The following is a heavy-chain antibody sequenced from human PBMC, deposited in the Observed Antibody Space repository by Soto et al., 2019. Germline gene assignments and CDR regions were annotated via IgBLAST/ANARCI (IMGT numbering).Heavy chain of an antibody. J-gene: IGHJ5*02. Sequence: VASVKVSCKVSGYTLTELSMHWVRQAPGKGLEWMGGFDPEDGETIYAQKFQGRVTMTEDTSTDTAYMELSSLRSEDTAVYYCATSYYDFWSGYHPFVSWFDPWGQGTLVTVSS. CDR2: FDPEDGET. CDR3: ATSYYDFWSGYHPFVSWFDP. V-gene: IGHV1-24*01. CDR1: GYTLTELS. D-gene: IGHD3-3*01.